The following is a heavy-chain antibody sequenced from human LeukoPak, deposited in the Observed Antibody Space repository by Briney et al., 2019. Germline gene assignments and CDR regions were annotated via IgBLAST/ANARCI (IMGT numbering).Heavy chain of an antibody. CDR1: GGTISHLY. Sequence: SETLSLTCTVSGGTISHLYWSWIRQPPGKGLEWIGYVYSSGSTKYNPSLKSRVTISVDTSTNHFSLKLSSVTAADTALYYCARHGGLWTTSDYYSWNGFDIWGQGTMVSVSS. CDR2: VYSSGST. D-gene: IGHD3-22*01. J-gene: IGHJ3*02. V-gene: IGHV4-59*08. CDR3: ARHGGLWTTSDYYSWNGFDI.